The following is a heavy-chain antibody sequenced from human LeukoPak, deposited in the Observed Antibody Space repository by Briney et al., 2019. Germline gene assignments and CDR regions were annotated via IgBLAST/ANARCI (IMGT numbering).Heavy chain of an antibody. D-gene: IGHD3-9*01. J-gene: IGHJ3*02. CDR2: IKQDGSEK. V-gene: IGHV3-7*03. Sequence: GGSLRLSCAASGFTFSTFAMSWVRQAPGKGLEWVANIKQDGSEKYYVDSVKGRFTISRDNAKNSLYLQMNSLRAEDTAVYYCAKDQWNDILTGYWHDAFDIWGQGTMVTVSS. CDR3: AKDQWNDILTGYWHDAFDI. CDR1: GFTFSTFA.